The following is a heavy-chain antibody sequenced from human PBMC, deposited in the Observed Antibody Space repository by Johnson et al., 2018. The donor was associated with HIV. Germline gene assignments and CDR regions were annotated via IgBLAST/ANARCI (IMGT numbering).Heavy chain of an antibody. CDR2: MSFDGSNK. Sequence: QVQLVESGGGVVQPGRSLRLSCAASGFTFSSYAMHWVRQAPGKGLEWVSLMSFDGSNKDYADSVKGRFTISRDNSKNTLFLQMNSLTAGDTAVYYCAKDLPSGWDGGDAFDIWGQGTMVIVSS. D-gene: IGHD6-19*01. V-gene: IGHV3-30*04. CDR3: AKDLPSGWDGGDAFDI. J-gene: IGHJ3*02. CDR1: GFTFSSYA.